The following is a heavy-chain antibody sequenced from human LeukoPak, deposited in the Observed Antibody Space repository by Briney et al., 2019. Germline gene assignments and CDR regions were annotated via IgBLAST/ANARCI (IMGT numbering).Heavy chain of an antibody. CDR1: GGSISRSNW. J-gene: IGHJ4*02. CDR2: IHHSGTT. D-gene: IGHD3-10*01. CDR3: TRGGLTFGGD. Sequence: SGTLSLTCTVSGGSISRSNWWSWVRQPPGKGLEWIGEIHHSGTTNYNPSLKSRVTISVDKSKNQFSLKLTSVTVADTAVYYCTRGGLTFGGDWGQGTLVTVSS. V-gene: IGHV4-4*02.